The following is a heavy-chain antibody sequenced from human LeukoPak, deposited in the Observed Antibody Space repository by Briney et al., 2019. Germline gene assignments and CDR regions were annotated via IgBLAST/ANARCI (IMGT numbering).Heavy chain of an antibody. CDR1: GFTFSSYA. V-gene: IGHV3-48*03. CDR2: ISSSGSTI. D-gene: IGHD3-10*02. Sequence: GGSLRLSCAASGFTFSSYAVSWVRQAPGKGLEWVSYISSSGSTIYYADSVKGRFTISRDNAKNSLYLQMNSLRAEDTAVYYCAELGITMIGGVWGKGTTVTISS. CDR3: AELGITMIGGV. J-gene: IGHJ6*04.